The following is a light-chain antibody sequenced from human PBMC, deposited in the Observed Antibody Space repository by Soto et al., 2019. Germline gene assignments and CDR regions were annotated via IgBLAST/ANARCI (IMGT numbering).Light chain of an antibody. CDR3: SSYTTSSTRV. CDR1: SSDVGAYDF. V-gene: IGLV2-14*03. Sequence: SALAQRASGSGSPGQSITISCTGTSSDVGAYDFVSWYQQHPDKAPKLMIYEVIYRPSGVSNRFSGSKSVNTATLTISGLQAEDEGDYYCSSYTTSSTRVFGTGTKVTVL. J-gene: IGLJ1*01. CDR2: EVI.